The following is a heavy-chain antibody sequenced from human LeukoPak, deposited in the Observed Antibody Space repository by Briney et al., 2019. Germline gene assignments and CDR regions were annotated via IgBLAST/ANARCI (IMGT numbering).Heavy chain of an antibody. CDR3: ASFYGSGSYYYGFDY. Sequence: GASVKVSCKASGGTFSSYAISWVRQAPGQGPEWMGRIIPILGIANYAQKFQGRVTITADKSTSTAYMELSSLRSEDTAVYYCASFYGSGSYYYGFDYWGQGTLVTVSS. D-gene: IGHD3-10*01. CDR2: IIPILGIA. CDR1: GGTFSSYA. V-gene: IGHV1-69*04. J-gene: IGHJ4*02.